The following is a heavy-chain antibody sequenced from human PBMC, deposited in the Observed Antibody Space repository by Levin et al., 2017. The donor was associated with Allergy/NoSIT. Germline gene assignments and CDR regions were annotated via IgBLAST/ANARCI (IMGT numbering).Heavy chain of an antibody. CDR1: GFTFSNYG. Sequence: GGSLRLSCAASGFTFSNYGMHWVRQAPGKGLEWVAVIWNDGTKKYYVDSVKGRFTISRDNSKNTLDLQMNSLRSEDTAVYYCARATHQQYGDYVPVSHHYMDVWGKGTTVTVS. J-gene: IGHJ6*03. CDR3: ARATHQQYGDYVPVSHHYMDV. V-gene: IGHV3-33*01. D-gene: IGHD4-17*01. CDR2: IWNDGTKK.